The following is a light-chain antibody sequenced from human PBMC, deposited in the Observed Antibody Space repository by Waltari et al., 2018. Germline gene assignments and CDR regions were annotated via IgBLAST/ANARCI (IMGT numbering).Light chain of an antibody. Sequence: EIVMTQSPATVSVAPGETATLSCRASQSVATNLAWYQQKPGRGPRLLIYGASARATGIPARFSGSGSGTEFTLTISSLQSEDFVLYYCQQYSDWPLTFGGGSTVEIK. J-gene: IGKJ4*01. CDR1: QSVATN. CDR2: GAS. V-gene: IGKV3-15*01. CDR3: QQYSDWPLT.